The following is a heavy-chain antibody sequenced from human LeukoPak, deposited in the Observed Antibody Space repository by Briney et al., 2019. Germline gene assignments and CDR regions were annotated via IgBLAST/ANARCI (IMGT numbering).Heavy chain of an antibody. J-gene: IGHJ4*02. V-gene: IGHV4-39*07. CDR2: IYYSGST. Sequence: TPSETLSLTCTVSGGSISSSNYYWGWIRQPPGKGLEWIGSIYYSGSTYYNPSLKSRVTISIDTSKNQFSLKLSSVTAADTAVYYCARRFDSWGQGTLVTVSS. CDR1: GGSISSSNYY. CDR3: ARRFDS.